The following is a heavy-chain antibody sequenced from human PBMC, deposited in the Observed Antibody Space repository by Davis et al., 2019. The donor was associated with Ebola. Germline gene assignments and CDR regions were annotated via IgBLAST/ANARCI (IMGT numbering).Heavy chain of an antibody. Sequence: GESLKISCAASGFTFSSYAMHWVRQAPGKGLEWVAVISYDGSNKYYADSVKGRFTISRDDSKNTLYLQMNSLRAEDTAVYYCARDADYGDYSASFDYWGQGTLVTVSS. V-gene: IGHV3-30-3*01. D-gene: IGHD4-17*01. CDR2: ISYDGSNK. CDR1: GFTFSSYA. CDR3: ARDADYGDYSASFDY. J-gene: IGHJ4*02.